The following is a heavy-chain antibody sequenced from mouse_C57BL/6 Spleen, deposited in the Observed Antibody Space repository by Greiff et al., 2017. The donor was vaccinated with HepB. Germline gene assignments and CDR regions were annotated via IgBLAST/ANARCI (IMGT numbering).Heavy chain of an antibody. D-gene: IGHD1-1*01. Sequence: LVESGAELVKPGASVKLSCKASGYTFTSYWMHWVKQRPGRGLEWIGRIDPNSGGTKYNEKFKSKATLTVDKPSSTAYMQLSSLTSEDSAVYYCARGYYYGSRGDWYFDVWGTGTTVTVSS. CDR2: IDPNSGGT. V-gene: IGHV1-72*01. CDR3: ARGYYYGSRGDWYFDV. CDR1: GYTFTSYW. J-gene: IGHJ1*03.